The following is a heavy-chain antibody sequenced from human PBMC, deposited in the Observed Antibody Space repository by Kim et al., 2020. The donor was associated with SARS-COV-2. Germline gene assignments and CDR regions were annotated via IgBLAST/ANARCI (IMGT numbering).Heavy chain of an antibody. CDR3: ARVGRFLEWLCDY. D-gene: IGHD3-3*01. Sequence: YVDSVKGRFTISRANAKNSLSLQMNSLRAEDTAVYYCARVGRFLEWLCDYWGQGTLVTVSS. V-gene: IGHV3-7*01. J-gene: IGHJ4*02.